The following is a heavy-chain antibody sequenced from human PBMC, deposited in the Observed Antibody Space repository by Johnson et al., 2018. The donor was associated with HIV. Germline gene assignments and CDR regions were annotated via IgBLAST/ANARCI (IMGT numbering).Heavy chain of an antibody. V-gene: IGHV3-23*01. D-gene: IGHD3-16*02. J-gene: IGHJ3*02. Sequence: EVQLLESGGGLVQPGGSLRLSCAASGFTFSSYAMSWVRQAPGKGLEWVSAISGSCGRTYYADSVKGRFTISRDHSKNTLYLQMNSLRAEDTAVYYCAKELDYVWGSYRYTGVCGAFDIWGQGTMVTVSS. CDR2: ISGSCGRT. CDR3: AKELDYVWGSYRYTGVCGAFDI. CDR1: GFTFSSYA.